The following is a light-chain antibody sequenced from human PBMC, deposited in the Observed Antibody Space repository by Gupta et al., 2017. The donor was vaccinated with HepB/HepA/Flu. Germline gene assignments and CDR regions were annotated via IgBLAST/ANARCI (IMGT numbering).Light chain of an antibody. CDR2: DIT. CDR1: SGDIGSYNY. J-gene: IGLJ2*01. V-gene: IGLV2-14*03. CDR3: SSYTTSSTLI. Sequence: SVLTQPASVSGSPGQSITISCTGTSGDIGSYNYISWYQQYPGKVPKLVVYDITNRPAGVANRFCGSKAGNTASLTISGLQAEDEADYYCSSYTTSSTLIFGGGTKLTVL.